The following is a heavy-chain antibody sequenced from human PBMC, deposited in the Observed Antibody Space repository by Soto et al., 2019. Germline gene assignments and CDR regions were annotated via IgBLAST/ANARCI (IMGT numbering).Heavy chain of an antibody. V-gene: IGHV3-48*02. CDR3: VRGDGTAWDFQY. CDR1: GFMFNSYR. D-gene: IGHD2-21*02. CDR2: IPTSRDGVR. J-gene: IGHJ4*01. Sequence: GGSLRLSCEGSGFMFNSYRFNWVRQAPGKGLEWVSQIPTSRDGVRLYADSVKGRFTISRDNSKNSIYLQMDSLRDEDTAVYYCVRGDGTAWDFQYCGHGTLVTV.